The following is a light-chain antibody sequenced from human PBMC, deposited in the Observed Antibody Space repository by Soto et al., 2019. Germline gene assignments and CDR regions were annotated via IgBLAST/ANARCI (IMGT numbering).Light chain of an antibody. V-gene: IGKV3-15*01. J-gene: IGKJ5*01. Sequence: EIVMTQSPATLSVSTGERATLSCRASQSVSSNLAWYQQKPGQAPRLLIYGASTRATGIPARFSGSGSGTEFPLTISSLLSEDFAVYYCQQYNNWSPFTFGQGTRLESK. CDR2: GAS. CDR1: QSVSSN. CDR3: QQYNNWSPFT.